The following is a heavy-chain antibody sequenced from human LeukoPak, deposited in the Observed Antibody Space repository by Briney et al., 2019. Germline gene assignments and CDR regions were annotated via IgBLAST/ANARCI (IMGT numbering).Heavy chain of an antibody. Sequence: ASVKVSCKVSGYTLTELSMHWVRQAPGKGLEWMGGFDPEDGETIYAQKFQGRVTMTEDTSTDTAYMELSSLRSEDTAVYYCATDGSLWGYDYDPYYFDYWGQGTLVTVSS. D-gene: IGHD3-16*01. J-gene: IGHJ4*02. V-gene: IGHV1-24*01. CDR2: FDPEDGET. CDR1: GYTLTELS. CDR3: ATDGSLWGYDYDPYYFDY.